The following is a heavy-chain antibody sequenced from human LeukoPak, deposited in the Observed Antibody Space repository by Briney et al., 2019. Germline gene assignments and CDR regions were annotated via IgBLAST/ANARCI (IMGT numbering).Heavy chain of an antibody. CDR2: IYYSGST. CDR1: GGSISSYY. J-gene: IGHJ4*02. Sequence: SETLSLTCTVSGGSISSYYWSWIRQPPGKGQERIGYIYYSGSTNCNPSLKGRVIISVDTSKNQFSLKLSSVTAADTAVYYCARGGGQFDYWGQGTLVTVSS. V-gene: IGHV4-59*08. CDR3: ARGGGQFDY. D-gene: IGHD3-16*01.